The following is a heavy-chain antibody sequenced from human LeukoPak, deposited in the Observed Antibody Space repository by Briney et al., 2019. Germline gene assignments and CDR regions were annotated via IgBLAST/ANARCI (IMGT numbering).Heavy chain of an antibody. V-gene: IGHV4-39*01. D-gene: IGHD2-8*01. Sequence: SDTLSLTXTVSGDSGSGHSYFWGWLRQAPGKGLDWIGNIHHIGSTYYNPSLKSRAAISVDTSTKQFSLKLTSVTAADTAVYYCARTVPFNGGWRATFDFWGQGKLVTVSS. CDR2: IHHIGST. CDR1: GDSGSGHSYF. CDR3: ARTVPFNGGWRATFDF. J-gene: IGHJ4*02.